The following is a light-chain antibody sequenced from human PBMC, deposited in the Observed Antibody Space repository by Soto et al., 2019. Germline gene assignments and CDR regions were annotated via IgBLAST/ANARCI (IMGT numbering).Light chain of an antibody. CDR3: QHRSSWPRS. V-gene: IGKV3-11*01. CDR1: QSVGTS. CDR2: DAA. J-gene: IGKJ1*01. Sequence: DIVLTQSPATLSLSPGARATLSCRASQSVGTSLAWYKQQPGQAPRLLIHDAAYRASGIPERFRGSGSGTAFSLSISSLEPDDFAVYYCQHRSSWPRSFGRGTKVEV.